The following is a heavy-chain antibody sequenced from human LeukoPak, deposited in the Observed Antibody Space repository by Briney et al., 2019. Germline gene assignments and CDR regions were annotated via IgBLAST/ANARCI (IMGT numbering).Heavy chain of an antibody. V-gene: IGHV3-23*01. D-gene: IGHD2-2*01. Sequence: GVSLRLLCAGSGFTFNRYDMRWVRQAPGKGREWGSAISGSGGSTYYADSVKGRFTISRDNSKNTLYLQMNSLRAEDTAVYYCAKGDIVVVPAALDYWGQGTLVTVSS. CDR2: ISGSGGST. CDR1: GFTFNRYD. CDR3: AKGDIVVVPAALDY. J-gene: IGHJ4*02.